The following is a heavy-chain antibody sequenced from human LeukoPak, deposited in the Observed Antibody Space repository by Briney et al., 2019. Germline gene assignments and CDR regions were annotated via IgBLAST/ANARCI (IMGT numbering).Heavy chain of an antibody. CDR3: ARTTVQLWDHAFDI. CDR1: GFTFSDTW. Sequence: PGGSLRLSCAASGFTFSDTWMHWVRQAPGEGLVWVSRIRSDGSDTRYAGSVKGRFTISRDNAKNSLYLQMNSLRAEDTAVYYCARTTVQLWDHAFDIWGQGTMVTVSS. D-gene: IGHD5-18*01. CDR2: IRSDGSDT. V-gene: IGHV3-74*01. J-gene: IGHJ3*02.